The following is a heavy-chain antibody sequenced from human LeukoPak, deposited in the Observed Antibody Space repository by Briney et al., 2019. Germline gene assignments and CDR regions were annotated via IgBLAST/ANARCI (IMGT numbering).Heavy chain of an antibody. CDR1: GFTFSSYG. Sequence: PGRSLRLSCAASGFTFSSYGMHWVRQAPGKGLEWVAVIWYDGSNKYYADSVKGRFTISRDNSKNTLYLQMNSLRAEDTAVYYCARGGVSGSYYGLDYWGQGTLVTVSS. CDR3: ARGGVSGSYYGLDY. CDR2: IWYDGSNK. D-gene: IGHD3-10*01. J-gene: IGHJ4*02. V-gene: IGHV3-33*01.